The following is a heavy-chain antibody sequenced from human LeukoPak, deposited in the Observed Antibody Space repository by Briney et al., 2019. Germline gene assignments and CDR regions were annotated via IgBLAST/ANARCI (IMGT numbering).Heavy chain of an antibody. Sequence: GGSLRLSCAASGFTFSSYGMHWVRQAPGKGLEWVAFIRYDGSNKYYADSVKGRFTISRDNAKNSLYLQMNSLRAEDTAVYYCARDRSPYYYDSRGMDYWGRGTLVTVSS. CDR2: IRYDGSNK. V-gene: IGHV3-30*02. CDR1: GFTFSSYG. D-gene: IGHD3-22*01. J-gene: IGHJ4*02. CDR3: ARDRSPYYYDSRGMDY.